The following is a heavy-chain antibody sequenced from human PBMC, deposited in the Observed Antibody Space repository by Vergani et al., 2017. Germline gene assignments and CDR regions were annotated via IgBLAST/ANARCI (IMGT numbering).Heavy chain of an antibody. CDR3: ARGARGLWLSY. CDR1: GGSISSSSYY. CDR2: INHSGST. V-gene: IGHV4-39*07. Sequence: QLQLQESGPGLVKPSETLSLTCTVSGGSISSSSYYWSWIRQPPGKGLEWIGEINHSGSTNYNPSLKSRVTISVDTSKNQFSLKLSSVTAADTAVYYCARGARGLWLSYWGQGTLVTVSS. J-gene: IGHJ4*02. D-gene: IGHD5-18*01.